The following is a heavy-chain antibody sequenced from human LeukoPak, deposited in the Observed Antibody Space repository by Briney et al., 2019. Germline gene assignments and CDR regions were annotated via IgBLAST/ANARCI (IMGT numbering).Heavy chain of an antibody. Sequence: PSETLSLTRTVSGGSISSYYWSWIRQPAGKGLEWIGRIYTSGSTNYNPSLKSRVIISVDKSKSQFSLKLSSVTAADTAVYYCARGRLGSGYDFRWFDPWGQGTLVTVSS. D-gene: IGHD5-12*01. CDR2: IYTSGST. CDR1: GGSISSYY. CDR3: ARGRLGSGYDFRWFDP. V-gene: IGHV4-4*07. J-gene: IGHJ5*02.